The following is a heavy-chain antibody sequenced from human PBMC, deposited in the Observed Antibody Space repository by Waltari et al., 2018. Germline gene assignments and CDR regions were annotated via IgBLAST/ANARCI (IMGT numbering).Heavy chain of an antibody. V-gene: IGHV4-59*08. Sequence: QVQLQESGPGLVKPSETLSLTCTVSGGSISSYYWSWIRQPPGKGLEWIGYIYYSGSTNYIPSLKSRVTISVDTSKNQCSLKLSSVTAADTAVYYCARLRGPPFSYYYYMDVWGKGTTVTISS. CDR1: GGSISSYY. CDR3: ARLRGPPFSYYYYMDV. CDR2: IYYSGST. J-gene: IGHJ6*03. D-gene: IGHD4-17*01.